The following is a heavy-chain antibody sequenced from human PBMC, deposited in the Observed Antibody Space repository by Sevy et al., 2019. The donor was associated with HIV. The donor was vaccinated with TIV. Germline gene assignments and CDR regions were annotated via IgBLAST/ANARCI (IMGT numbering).Heavy chain of an antibody. J-gene: IGHJ6*02. V-gene: IGHV4-39*01. CDR1: GGSISSSSYY. CDR2: IYYSGST. D-gene: IGHD3-3*01. Sequence: SETLSLTCTVSGGSISSSSYYWDWIRQPPGKGLEWIGSIYYSGSTYYYPSLKSRVTISVDTSKNQFSLKLSSVTAADTAVYYCARHAFIITIFGVSSYGMDVWGQGTTVTVS. CDR3: ARHAFIITIFGVSSYGMDV.